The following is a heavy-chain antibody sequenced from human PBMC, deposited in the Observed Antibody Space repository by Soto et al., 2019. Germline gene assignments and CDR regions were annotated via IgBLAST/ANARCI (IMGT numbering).Heavy chain of an antibody. Sequence: GGSLRLSCAASGFTFSNAWMSWVRQAPGKGLEWVAYIKPDGSATYYVDSVKGRFTISRDNAKNSLYLQMNSLRVEDTSVYYCARAGYCGPGCYYYFDYWGQGTLVTVSS. D-gene: IGHD2-21*02. J-gene: IGHJ4*02. V-gene: IGHV3-7*01. CDR2: IKPDGSAT. CDR3: ARAGYCGPGCYYYFDY. CDR1: GFTFSNAW.